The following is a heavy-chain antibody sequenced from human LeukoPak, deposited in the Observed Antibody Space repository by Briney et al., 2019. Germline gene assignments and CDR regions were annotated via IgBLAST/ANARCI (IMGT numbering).Heavy chain of an antibody. CDR3: ARPRIAVVVTDAFDI. V-gene: IGHV5-51*01. CDR2: IYPGDSDT. Sequence: GESLKISWKGSGYSFTSYWIGWVRQMPGKGLEWMGIIYPGDSDTRYSPSFQGQVTISADKSSSTAYLQWSSLKASDTAMYYCARPRIAVVVTDAFDIWGHGTMVTVSS. CDR1: GYSFTSYW. D-gene: IGHD6-19*01. J-gene: IGHJ3*02.